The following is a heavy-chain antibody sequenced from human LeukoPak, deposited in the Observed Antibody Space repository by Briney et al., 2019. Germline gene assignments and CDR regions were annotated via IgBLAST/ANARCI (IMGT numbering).Heavy chain of an antibody. Sequence: SETLSLTCTVSGGSISSYYWSWIRQPPGKGLEWTGYIYYSGSTNYNPSLKSRVTISVDTSKNQFSLKLSSVTAADTAVYYCARRLHAFDIWGQGTMVTVSS. CDR3: ARRLHAFDI. V-gene: IGHV4-59*01. CDR1: GGSISSYY. J-gene: IGHJ3*02. CDR2: IYYSGST. D-gene: IGHD2-15*01.